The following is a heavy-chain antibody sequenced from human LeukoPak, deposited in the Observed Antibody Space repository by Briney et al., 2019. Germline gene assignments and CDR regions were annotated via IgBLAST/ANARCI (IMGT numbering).Heavy chain of an antibody. CDR1: VYLFINYW. CDR3: VRREGH. Sequence: GESLNISCKGSVYLFINYWIAWVRQMPGKGLEWMAIAYPADSGTRYSPSCQGHVTISVDKSFSTSYLQWRSLKASDTGLYYCVRREGHWGQGTLVTVSS. CDR2: AYPADSGT. J-gene: IGHJ4*02. V-gene: IGHV5-51*01.